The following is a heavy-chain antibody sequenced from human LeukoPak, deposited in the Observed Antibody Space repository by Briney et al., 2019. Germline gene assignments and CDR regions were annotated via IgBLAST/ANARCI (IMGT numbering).Heavy chain of an antibody. J-gene: IGHJ4*02. D-gene: IGHD3-22*01. CDR3: AREVASYYDSSGSLNY. Sequence: GGSLRLSCAASGFTFSSYAMSWVRQAPGKGLEWVANIKQDGSDKYYVDSVKGRFTISRDNAKNSLYLQMNSLRAEDTAVYYCAREVASYYDSSGSLNYWGQGTLVTVSS. CDR2: IKQDGSDK. CDR1: GFTFSSYA. V-gene: IGHV3-7*01.